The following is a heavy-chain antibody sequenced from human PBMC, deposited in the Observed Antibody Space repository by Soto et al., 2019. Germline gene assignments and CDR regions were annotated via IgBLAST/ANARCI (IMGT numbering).Heavy chain of an antibody. CDR3: GSDLACLGVVYYYYGMYV. D-gene: IGHD2-8*01. V-gene: IGHV3-30-3*01. J-gene: IGHJ6*02. CDR1: GFTFSSYA. CDR2: ISYDGSNK. Sequence: GGSLRLSCAASGFTFSSYAMHWVRQAPGKGLEWVAVISYDGSNKYYADSVKGRFTISRDNSKNTLYLQMNSLRAEDTAVYYCGSDLACLGVVYYYYGMYVWGQGTTVTGSS.